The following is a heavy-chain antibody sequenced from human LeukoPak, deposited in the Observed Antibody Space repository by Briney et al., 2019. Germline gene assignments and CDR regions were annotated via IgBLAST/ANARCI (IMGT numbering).Heavy chain of an antibody. V-gene: IGHV3-7*01. CDR1: GFTFSGNW. Sequence: GGSLRLSCAASGFTFSGNWMGWVRQAPGKGLEWVANINEDGRADFYVDSVMGRFTISRDNAKNSLYLQMSSLRAEDTAVYYCVRHGPYCFDSWGQGTLVTVSS. J-gene: IGHJ4*02. CDR2: INEDGRAD. CDR3: VRHGPYCFDS. D-gene: IGHD2-21*01.